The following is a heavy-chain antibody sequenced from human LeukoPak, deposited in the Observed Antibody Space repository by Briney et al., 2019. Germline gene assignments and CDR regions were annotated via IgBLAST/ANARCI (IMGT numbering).Heavy chain of an antibody. D-gene: IGHD6-6*01. CDR1: GGSISSGGYS. J-gene: IGHJ5*02. V-gene: IGHV4-30-2*01. Sequence: SETLSLTCAVSGGSISSGGYSWSWIRQPPGKGLEWIGYIYHSGSTYYNPSLKSRVTISVDRSKNQFSLKLSSVTAADTAVYYCARRELVGWFDPWGQGTLVTASS. CDR2: IYHSGST. CDR3: ARRELVGWFDP.